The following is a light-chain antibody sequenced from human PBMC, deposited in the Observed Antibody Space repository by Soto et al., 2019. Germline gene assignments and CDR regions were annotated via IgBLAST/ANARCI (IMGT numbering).Light chain of an antibody. V-gene: IGKV1-27*01. Sequence: GDRVTITCRASLPISNYLXXYXXKXGXXXNXXXYAASTLQAGVPSRFSGSGSGTDFTLTISSLQPEDVAAYYCQKYNSAPLTFGGGTKVDI. CDR3: QKYNSAPLT. CDR1: LPISNY. CDR2: AAS. J-gene: IGKJ4*01.